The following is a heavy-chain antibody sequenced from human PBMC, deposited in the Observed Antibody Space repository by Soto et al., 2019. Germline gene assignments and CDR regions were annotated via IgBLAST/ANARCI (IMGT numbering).Heavy chain of an antibody. V-gene: IGHV1-18*01. CDR3: ARRCSSNWCLDL. J-gene: IGHJ2*01. CDR1: GYTFTSYG. D-gene: IGHD2-2*01. Sequence: QVQLVQSGAEVKKPGASVKVSCKASGYTFTSYGICWVRQAPGQGLEWMGWISGYNGNTNYAKNPQGRVNMTTDTAKSTVYMELRSLSTDATAVYYCARRCSSNWCLDLWGRGTLVIVSS. CDR2: ISGYNGNT.